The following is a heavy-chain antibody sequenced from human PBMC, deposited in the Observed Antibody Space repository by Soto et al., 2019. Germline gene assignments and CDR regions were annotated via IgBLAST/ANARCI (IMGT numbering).Heavy chain of an antibody. CDR1: GGSISSSPYY. D-gene: IGHD1-1*01. V-gene: IGHV4-39*01. CDR3: ARHGPLTNNWNQLNC. Sequence: QLQLQESGPGLVKPSETLSLTCTVSGGSISSSPYYWAWIRQPPGKGLQWIGNIYYNGNTFYNPSLRSRVTTSIDTSKRQFSLGLSSVTASDTAVYYCARHGPLTNNWNQLNCWGQGTLVTVSS. J-gene: IGHJ4*02. CDR2: IYYNGNT.